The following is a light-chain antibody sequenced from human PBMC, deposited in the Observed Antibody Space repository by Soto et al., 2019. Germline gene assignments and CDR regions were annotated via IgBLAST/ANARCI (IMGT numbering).Light chain of an antibody. J-gene: IGKJ4*01. CDR3: QQYFASPLT. CDR1: QSFRSTY. CDR2: GAS. V-gene: IGKV3-20*01. Sequence: EIVLTQSPGTLSLSPGEIATLSCRASQSFRSTYLAWYQQKPGQAPRLLIYGASSRPTGTPDRFGGSGSEKDFTPTISRREPEGFVVYYCQQYFASPLTFGGGNEVEIK.